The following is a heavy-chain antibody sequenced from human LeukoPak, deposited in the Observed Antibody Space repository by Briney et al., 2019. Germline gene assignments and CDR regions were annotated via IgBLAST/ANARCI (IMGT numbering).Heavy chain of an antibody. CDR3: AKGSPKYYYGSGSYFDY. V-gene: IGHV3-30*02. Sequence: SGGSLRLSCAASGFTFSSYGMHRVRQAPGKGLEWVAFIRYDGSNKYYADSVKGRFTISRDNSKNTLYLQMNSLRAEDTAVYYCAKGSPKYYYGSGSYFDYWGQGTLVTVSS. D-gene: IGHD3-10*01. CDR1: GFTFSSYG. CDR2: IRYDGSNK. J-gene: IGHJ4*02.